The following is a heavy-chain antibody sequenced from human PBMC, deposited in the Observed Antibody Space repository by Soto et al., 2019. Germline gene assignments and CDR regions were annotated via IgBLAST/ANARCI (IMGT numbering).Heavy chain of an antibody. CDR2: SNSDGSGI. V-gene: IGHV3-74*01. J-gene: IGHJ4*02. Sequence: EVQLVESGGGLVQPGGSLRLSCAASGFTFSGYWMHWVRQVPGKGLIWVARSNSDGSGISYADSVRGRFTISRDNGRNILFLQMNRLRGDDSAVYYCTRDRPETQYDYHPIFDHWGQGTLVTVSS. CDR3: TRDRPETQYDYHPIFDH. D-gene: IGHD5-12*01. CDR1: GFTFSGYW.